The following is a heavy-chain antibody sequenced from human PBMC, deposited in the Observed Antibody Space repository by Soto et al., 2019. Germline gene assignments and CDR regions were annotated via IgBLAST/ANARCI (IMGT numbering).Heavy chain of an antibody. J-gene: IGHJ6*02. V-gene: IGHV3-48*03. CDR3: ERDQEAGSFFPYYYGMDV. Sequence: EVQLVESGGGLVQPGGALRLSCATSGFTFSSYEMNWVRQAPGKGLEGVSYISSSGSTIYYADSVKGRFTISRDNAKNSLYLQMDSLRAEDTAVYYCERDQEAGSFFPYYYGMDVWGQGTTVTVSS. D-gene: IGHD6-13*01. CDR1: GFTFSSYE. CDR2: ISSSGSTI.